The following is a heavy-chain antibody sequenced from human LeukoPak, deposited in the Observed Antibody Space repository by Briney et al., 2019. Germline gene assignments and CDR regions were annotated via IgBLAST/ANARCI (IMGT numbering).Heavy chain of an antibody. J-gene: IGHJ4*02. CDR1: GYTFTGYY. CDR2: INPNSGGT. CDR3: ARAHETYYYDSSGDY. V-gene: IGHV1-2*02. D-gene: IGHD3-22*01. Sequence: GASVKVSCTASGYTFTGYYMHWVRQAPGQGLEWMGWINPNSGGTNYAQKFQGRVTMTRDTSISTAYMELSRLRSDDTAVYYCARAHETYYYDSSGDYWGQGTLVTVSS.